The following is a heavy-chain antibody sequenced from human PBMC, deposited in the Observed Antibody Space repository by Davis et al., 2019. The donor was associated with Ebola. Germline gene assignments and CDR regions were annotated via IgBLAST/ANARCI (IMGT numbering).Heavy chain of an antibody. D-gene: IGHD1-1*01. CDR2: ISGSGDTT. Sequence: GGSLRLSCEASGFIFDSYAVSWVRQAPGKGLDWVSTISGSGDTTYYADAVRGRFTISRDNSKNTLFLQMSSLRADDTAVFYCAKSDWNDVSDYWGQGTLVTVSS. CDR3: AKSDWNDVSDY. CDR1: GFIFDSYA. J-gene: IGHJ4*02. V-gene: IGHV3-23*01.